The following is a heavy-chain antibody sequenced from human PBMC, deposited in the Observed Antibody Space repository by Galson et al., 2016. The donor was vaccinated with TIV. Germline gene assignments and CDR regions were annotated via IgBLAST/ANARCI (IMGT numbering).Heavy chain of an antibody. CDR3: AKEGYSYRLS. CDR1: GGSVTSSH. J-gene: IGHJ4*02. V-gene: IGHV4-4*07. CDR2: VYPSGNT. Sequence: ETLSLPCTVSGGSVTSSHWSWIRQPAGKGLGWIGRVYPSGNTNYSPSLKSRVTMSLDTSKNQFSLNLMSVTAADTAVYYCAKEGYSYRLSWGQGILVTVSS. D-gene: IGHD5-18*01.